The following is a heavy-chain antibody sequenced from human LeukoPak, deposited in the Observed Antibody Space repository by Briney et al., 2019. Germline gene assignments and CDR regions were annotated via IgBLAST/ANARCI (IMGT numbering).Heavy chain of an antibody. Sequence: GRSLRLSCAASGFTFSSYAMHWVRQAPGRGLEWVAVISYDGSNKYYADSVKGRFTISRDNSKNTLHLQMHSLRPGDTAVYYCVREDTPATANYWGQGTLVTISS. CDR1: GFTFSSYA. D-gene: IGHD2-21*02. CDR3: VREDTPATANY. J-gene: IGHJ4*02. CDR2: ISYDGSNK. V-gene: IGHV3-30*04.